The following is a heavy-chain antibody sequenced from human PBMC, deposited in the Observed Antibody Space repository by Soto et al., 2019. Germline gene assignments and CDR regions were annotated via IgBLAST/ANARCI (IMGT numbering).Heavy chain of an antibody. CDR3: AREGFQESY. CDR2: INPSGGST. D-gene: IGHD2-15*01. Sequence: GTSVKLSCEACGDRFTSYYMHWVRQAPKQGLEWMGIINPSGGSTSYAQKFQGRVTMTRDTSTSTVYMELSSLRSEDTAVYYCAREGFQESYWGQGTLVTVSS. V-gene: IGHV1-46*01. CDR1: GDRFTSYY. J-gene: IGHJ4*02.